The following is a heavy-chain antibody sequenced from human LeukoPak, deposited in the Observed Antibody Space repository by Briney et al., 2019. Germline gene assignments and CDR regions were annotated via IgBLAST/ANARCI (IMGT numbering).Heavy chain of an antibody. CDR3: ARDDYGDYGY. D-gene: IGHD4-17*01. Sequence: SETLSLTCTVSGGSISSSSYYWGWIRQPPGKGLEWIGSIYYSGSTYYNPSLKSRVTISVDTSKNQFSLKLSSVTAADTAVYYCARDDYGDYGYWGQGTLVTVSS. CDR1: GGSISSSSYY. J-gene: IGHJ4*02. CDR2: IYYSGST. V-gene: IGHV4-39*07.